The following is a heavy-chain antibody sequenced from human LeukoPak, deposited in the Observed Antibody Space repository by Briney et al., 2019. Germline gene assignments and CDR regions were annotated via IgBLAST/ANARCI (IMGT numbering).Heavy chain of an antibody. Sequence: GGSLRLSCAASGFTFSSYWMSWVRQAPGKGLEWVANIKQDGSEKYYVDSVKGRFTISRDNAKNSLYLQMNSLRAEDTAVYYCARDPYSSSWYDATLFDYWGQGTLVTVSS. D-gene: IGHD6-13*01. V-gene: IGHV3-7*04. CDR3: ARDPYSSSWYDATLFDY. J-gene: IGHJ4*02. CDR2: IKQDGSEK. CDR1: GFTFSSYW.